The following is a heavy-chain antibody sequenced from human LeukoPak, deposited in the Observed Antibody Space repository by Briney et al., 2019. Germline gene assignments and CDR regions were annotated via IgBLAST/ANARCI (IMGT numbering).Heavy chain of an antibody. CDR1: GYIFSTYW. CDR3: ARPNITSYYDSRGSDAFDV. D-gene: IGHD3-22*01. Sequence: GESLKISCKGSGYIFSTYWIAWVRQVPGKGLEWMGVIYPGDSDTRYSPSFQGQVTISADKSVSTAYLHWSSLKASDTAIYYCARPNITSYYDSRGSDAFDVWGQGTMVTVSS. V-gene: IGHV5-51*01. J-gene: IGHJ3*01. CDR2: IYPGDSDT.